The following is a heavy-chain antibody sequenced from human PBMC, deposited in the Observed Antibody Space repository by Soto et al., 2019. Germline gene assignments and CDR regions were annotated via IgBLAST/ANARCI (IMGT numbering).Heavy chain of an antibody. Sequence: PGGSLRLSCAASGFTFSSYAMSWVRQAPGKGLEWVSAISGSGGSTYYADSVKGRFTISRDNSKNTLYLQMNSLRAEDTAVYYCATTGSSSLGGWFDPWGQGTLVTVSS. CDR2: ISGSGGST. J-gene: IGHJ5*02. CDR3: ATTGSSSLGGWFDP. CDR1: GFTFSSYA. V-gene: IGHV3-23*01. D-gene: IGHD6-13*01.